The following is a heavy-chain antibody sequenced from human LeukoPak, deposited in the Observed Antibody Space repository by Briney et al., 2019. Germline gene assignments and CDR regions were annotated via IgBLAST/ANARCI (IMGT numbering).Heavy chain of an antibody. CDR2: ISAYNGNT. CDR1: GYTFTSYD. D-gene: IGHD3-22*01. CDR3: AREDYYDSSGYYYGDY. V-gene: IGHV1-18*01. J-gene: IGHJ4*02. Sequence: ASVKVSCKASGYTFTSYDISWVRQAPGQGLEWTGWISAYNGNTNYAQKLQGRVTMTTDTSTSTAYMELRSLRSDDTAVYYCAREDYYDSSGYYYGDYWGQGTLVTVSS.